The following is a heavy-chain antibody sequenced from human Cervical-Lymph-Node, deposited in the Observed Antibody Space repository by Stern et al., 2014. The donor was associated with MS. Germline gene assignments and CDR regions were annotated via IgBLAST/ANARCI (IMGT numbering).Heavy chain of an antibody. CDR2: IYWDDEK. CDR3: THSLHGDYYDAFDT. J-gene: IGHJ3*02. CDR1: GFALRNSGVS. Sequence: ESGPTLVKATQPLTLTCTFSGFALRNSGVSVAWIRQPPGKALEWLAVIYWDDEKRYSPSLKSRLSITKDASESQVVLKMTNMDPVDTATYYCTHSLHGDYYDAFDTWGQGTMVTVSS. D-gene: IGHD4-17*01. V-gene: IGHV2-5*02.